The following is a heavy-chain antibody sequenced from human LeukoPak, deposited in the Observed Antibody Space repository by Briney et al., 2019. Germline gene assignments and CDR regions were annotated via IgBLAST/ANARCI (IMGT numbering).Heavy chain of an antibody. CDR2: ISSSSSTT. CDR3: ARAQYYYDSSVAY. J-gene: IGHJ4*02. CDR1: GFTFSSYS. Sequence: PGGSLRLSCAASGFTFSSYSMNWVRQAPGKGLEWVSYISSSSSTTYYADSVKGRFTISRDNAKNSLYLQMNSLRAENTAVYYCARAQYYYDSSVAYWGQGTLVTVSS. D-gene: IGHD3-22*01. V-gene: IGHV3-48*01.